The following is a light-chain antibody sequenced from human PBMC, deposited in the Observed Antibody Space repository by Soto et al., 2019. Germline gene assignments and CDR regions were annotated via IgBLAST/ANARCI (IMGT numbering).Light chain of an antibody. CDR2: EVS. CDR3: SSYTSSNTPYV. CDR1: SSDVGKYDY. J-gene: IGLJ1*01. V-gene: IGLV2-8*01. Sequence: QSALTQPPSASGSPGQSVTISCTGTSSDVGKYDYVSWFQHHPGKAPKLIIYEVSKRPSGVPDRFSGSKSGSTASLTISGLQADDEANYYCSSYTSSNTPYVFGTGTKVTVL.